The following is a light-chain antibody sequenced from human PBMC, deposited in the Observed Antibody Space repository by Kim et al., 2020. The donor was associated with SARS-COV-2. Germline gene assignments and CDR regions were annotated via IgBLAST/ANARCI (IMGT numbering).Light chain of an antibody. CDR2: DTS. J-gene: IGKJ2*01. Sequence: PVETATLSCGPSQSVSRTSLAWYQQRPGQAPTLLVHDTSIRATGVPDTFSGSGSGTDFTLTISSLGPEDFAVYYCQHYHSSPPTYTFGQGTKLEI. CDR3: QHYHSSPPTYT. V-gene: IGKV3-20*01. CDR1: QSVSRTS.